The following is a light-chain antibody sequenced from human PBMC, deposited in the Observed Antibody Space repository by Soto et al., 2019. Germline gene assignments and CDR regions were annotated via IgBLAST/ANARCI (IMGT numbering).Light chain of an antibody. Sequence: EIVLTQSPGTLYLSPGERATLSCRASQSVSSNYLAWYQQKPGQAPRLLIYDASSRATGVPDRFSGSGSGTDFTLAISSLEPEDVAVYYCQQYGSSPRTFGQGTKLEIK. CDR1: QSVSSNY. CDR3: QQYGSSPRT. CDR2: DAS. J-gene: IGKJ2*01. V-gene: IGKV3-20*01.